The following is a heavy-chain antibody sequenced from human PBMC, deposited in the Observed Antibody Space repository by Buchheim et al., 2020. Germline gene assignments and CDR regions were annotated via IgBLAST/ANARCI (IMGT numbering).Heavy chain of an antibody. Sequence: EVQLVESGGGLVKPGGSLRLSCAASGFTFSNAWMSWVRQAPGKGLEWVGRIKSKTDGGTTDYAAPVKGRFTISRDDSKNTLYLQMNSLKTEDTAVYYCTTGDYYDSSGYYYSGEFDYWGQGTL. J-gene: IGHJ4*02. CDR1: GFTFSNAW. CDR2: IKSKTDGGTT. D-gene: IGHD3-22*01. V-gene: IGHV3-15*01. CDR3: TTGDYYDSSGYYYSGEFDY.